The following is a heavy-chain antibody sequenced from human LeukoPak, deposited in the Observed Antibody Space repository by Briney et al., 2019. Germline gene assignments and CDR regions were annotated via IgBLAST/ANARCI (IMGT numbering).Heavy chain of an antibody. J-gene: IGHJ3*01. Sequence: ASVKVSCKASGYTFTDSYVHWVRQAPGQVLEWMGLIDPDGGNTNYAQNFQGRVTLTRDKSTSTLYMELSSLRSEDTAIYYCARIRDGYNDAYDLWGQGTVVTVPS. V-gene: IGHV1-46*01. CDR2: IDPDGGNT. CDR3: ARIRDGYNDAYDL. D-gene: IGHD5-24*01. CDR1: GYTFTDSY.